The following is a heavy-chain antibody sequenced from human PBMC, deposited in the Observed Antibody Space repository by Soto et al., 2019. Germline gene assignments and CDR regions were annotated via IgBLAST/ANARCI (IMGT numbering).Heavy chain of an antibody. CDR3: ARRAKTYDYGGNSGALYYFDY. CDR1: GFTFSSYG. CDR2: IWYDGSNK. D-gene: IGHD4-17*01. Sequence: QVQLVESGGGVVQPGRSLRLSCAASGFTFSSYGMHWVRQAPGKGLEWVAVIWYDGSNKYYADSVKGRFTISRDNSKNTLYLHMNSLRAEDTAVYYCARRAKTYDYGGNSGALYYFDYWGQGTLVTVSS. V-gene: IGHV3-33*01. J-gene: IGHJ4*02.